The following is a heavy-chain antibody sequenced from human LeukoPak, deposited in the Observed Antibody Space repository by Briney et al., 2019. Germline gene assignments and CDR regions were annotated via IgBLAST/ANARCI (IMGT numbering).Heavy chain of an antibody. CDR2: TYSGGST. CDR1: GFTFDDYA. J-gene: IGHJ5*02. V-gene: IGHV3-53*01. Sequence: GGSLRLSCAASGFTFDDYAMHWVRQAPGKGLEWVSVTYSGGSTSYADSVKGRFTISRDNSKNTLYLQMNSLRVEDTAVYYCASNSYNSANWFDPWGQGTLVTVSS. D-gene: IGHD5-24*01. CDR3: ASNSYNSANWFDP.